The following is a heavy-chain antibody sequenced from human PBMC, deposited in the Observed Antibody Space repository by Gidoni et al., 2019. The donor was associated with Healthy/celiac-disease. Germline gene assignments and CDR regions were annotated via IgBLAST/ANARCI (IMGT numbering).Heavy chain of an antibody. V-gene: IGHV1-2*02. J-gene: IGHJ4*02. CDR2: INPNRGGK. CDR3: ARVSHFGGEQPHFDY. D-gene: IGHD4-17*01. CDR1: GYTFTGYY. Sequence: QVQLVQSGAEVKKPGASVKVSCKASGYTFTGYYMHWVRQAPGQGLEWMGWINPNRGGKTYEKKLQGRVTRTRDRSISTAYMELSRLRSDDTAVYYCARVSHFGGEQPHFDYGGQGTLVAVSS.